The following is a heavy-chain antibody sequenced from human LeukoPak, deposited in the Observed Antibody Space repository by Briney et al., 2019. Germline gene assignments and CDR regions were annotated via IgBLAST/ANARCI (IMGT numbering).Heavy chain of an antibody. D-gene: IGHD3-10*01. V-gene: IGHV3-7*01. CDR1: EFTFSNYW. CDR3: AKVAKYYYGSETYYFFEH. Sequence: GGSLRLSCAASEFTFSNYWMSWVRQAPGKGLEWVANIKEDGSEKYYVGSVKGRFTISRDNAKNSLYLQMNSLRAEDTAVYYCAKVAKYYYGSETYYFFEHWGQGTPVTASS. CDR2: IKEDGSEK. J-gene: IGHJ4*02.